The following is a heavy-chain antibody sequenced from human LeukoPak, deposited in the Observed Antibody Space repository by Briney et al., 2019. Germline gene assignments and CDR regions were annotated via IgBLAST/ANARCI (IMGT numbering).Heavy chain of an antibody. Sequence: SETLSLTCTVSGGSISSGSYYWSWIRQPAGKGLEWIGRIYASGSTNYNPSLKSRVTISVDTSKNQFSLKLTSVIAADTAIYFCARGGGGIAADYWGPGALVTVSS. CDR3: ARGGGGIAADY. CDR1: GGSISSGSYY. CDR2: IYASGST. D-gene: IGHD6-25*01. J-gene: IGHJ4*02. V-gene: IGHV4-61*02.